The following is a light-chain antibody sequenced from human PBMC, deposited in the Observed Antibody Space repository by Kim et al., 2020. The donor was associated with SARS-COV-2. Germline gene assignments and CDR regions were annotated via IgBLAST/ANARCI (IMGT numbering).Light chain of an antibody. CDR1: QSVGSNV. Sequence: ASGENASLSCRASQSVGSNVLAWYQQKPGQAPRRLIYGASRRAAGIPDRFSGSGSGTDFTLTISRLEPGDFAVYCCQQYAISPPTFGQGTKVDIK. CDR2: GAS. J-gene: IGKJ1*01. CDR3: QQYAISPPT. V-gene: IGKV3-20*01.